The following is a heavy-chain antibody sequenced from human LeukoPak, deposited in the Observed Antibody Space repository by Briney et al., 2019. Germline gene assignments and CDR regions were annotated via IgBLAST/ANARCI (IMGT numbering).Heavy chain of an antibody. D-gene: IGHD6-19*01. Sequence: ASVKVSCKASGYTFTGYYMHWVRQAPGQGLEWMGWISPNSGNTGYAQKFQGRVTMTRNTSISTAYMELSSLRSEDTAVYYCARGLVVAGNWFDPWGQGTLVTVSS. J-gene: IGHJ5*02. CDR3: ARGLVVAGNWFDP. CDR1: GYTFTGYY. CDR2: ISPNSGNT. V-gene: IGHV1-8*02.